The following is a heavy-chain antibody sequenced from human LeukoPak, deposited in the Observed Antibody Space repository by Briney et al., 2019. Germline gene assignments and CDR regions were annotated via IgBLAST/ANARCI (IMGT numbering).Heavy chain of an antibody. J-gene: IGHJ6*03. Sequence: SLRLSCAASGFTFSSYWMSWVRQAPGKGLEWVANIKVYGSEKYYVDSVKGRFTISRDNAKNSLYLQMNSLRAEDTAVYYCARDDFWSGYPAYYYYYMDVWGKGTTVTLS. V-gene: IGHV3-7*01. D-gene: IGHD3-3*01. CDR2: IKVYGSEK. CDR1: GFTFSSYW. CDR3: ARDDFWSGYPAYYYYYMDV.